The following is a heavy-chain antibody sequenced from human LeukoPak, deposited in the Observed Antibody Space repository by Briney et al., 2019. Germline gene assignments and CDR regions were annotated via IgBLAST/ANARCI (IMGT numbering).Heavy chain of an antibody. Sequence: SVKVSCKASGGTFSSYAISWVRQAPGQGLEWMGGIIPIFGTANYAQKFQGRVTITADESTSTAYMELSSLRSEDTAVYCCASSSWTAGPRAFDIWGQGTMVTVSS. CDR2: IIPIFGTA. J-gene: IGHJ3*02. CDR3: ASSSWTAGPRAFDI. D-gene: IGHD6-13*01. V-gene: IGHV1-69*13. CDR1: GGTFSSYA.